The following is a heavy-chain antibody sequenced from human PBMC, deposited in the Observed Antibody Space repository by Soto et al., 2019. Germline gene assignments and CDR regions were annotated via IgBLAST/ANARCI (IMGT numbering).Heavy chain of an antibody. J-gene: IGHJ4*02. Sequence: SETLSLTCTVSGASIRTSVYCWGLLRQPPGKGLEWIGDINYSGSTTYNPSLKSRVTISLETSKNQFSLNLTSVTAADTAVYYCSRGPIMARSGGVCWGQGILVTVSS. CDR3: SRGPIMARSGGVC. CDR1: GASIRTSVYC. CDR2: INYSGST. D-gene: IGHD2-8*01. V-gene: IGHV4-39*07.